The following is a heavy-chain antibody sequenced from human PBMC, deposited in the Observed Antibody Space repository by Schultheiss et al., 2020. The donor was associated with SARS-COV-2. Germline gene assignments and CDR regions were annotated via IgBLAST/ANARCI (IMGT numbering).Heavy chain of an antibody. V-gene: IGHV4-30-4*01. J-gene: IGHJ4*02. CDR2: IYYSGST. D-gene: IGHD2-2*01. Sequence: SETLSLTCTVSGGSISSGDYYWSWIRQPPGKGLEWIGYIYYSGSTYYNPSLKSRVTISVDTSKNQFSLKLSSVTAADTAIYYCARAYCSSTSCSPLDYWGQGTLVTVSS. CDR1: GGSISSGDYY. CDR3: ARAYCSSTSCSPLDY.